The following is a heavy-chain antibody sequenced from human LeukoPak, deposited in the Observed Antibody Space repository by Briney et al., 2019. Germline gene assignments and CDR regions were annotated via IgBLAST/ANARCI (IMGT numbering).Heavy chain of an antibody. J-gene: IGHJ4*02. CDR2: INHSGST. CDR1: GGSFSGYY. CDR3: ARDWVVRGVTYAFDY. V-gene: IGHV4-34*01. Sequence: SETLSLTCAVYGGSFSGYYWSWIRQPPGKGLEWIGEINHSGSTNYNPSLKSRVTISVDTSKNQFSLKLSSVTAADTAVYYCARDWVVRGVTYAFDYWGQGTLVTVSS. D-gene: IGHD3-10*01.